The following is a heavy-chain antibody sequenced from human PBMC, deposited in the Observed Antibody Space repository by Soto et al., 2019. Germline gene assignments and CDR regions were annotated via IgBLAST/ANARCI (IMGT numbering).Heavy chain of an antibody. J-gene: IGHJ6*03. D-gene: IGHD6-6*01. CDR1: GFTFSSYW. CDR3: ASRGLSIAARRGGSYYYMDV. CDR2: INSDGSST. Sequence: GGSLRLSCAASGFTFSSYWMHWVRQAPGKGLVWVSRINSDGSSTSYADSVKGRFTISRDNAKNTLYLQMNSLRAEDTAVYYCASRGLSIAARRGGSYYYMDVWGKGTTVTVSS. V-gene: IGHV3-74*01.